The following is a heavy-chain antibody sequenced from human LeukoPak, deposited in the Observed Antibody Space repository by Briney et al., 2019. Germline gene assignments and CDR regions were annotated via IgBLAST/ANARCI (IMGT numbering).Heavy chain of an antibody. J-gene: IGHJ6*03. V-gene: IGHV4-4*07. CDR1: GGSISSYY. Sequence: PSETLSLTCTVSGGSISSYYWSWLRQPAGKGVEGIGRIYTSGSTNYNPSLKSRVTMSVDTSKNQFSLKLSSVTAADTAVYYCARALRNYEVLDYYYYYMDVWGKGTTVTVSS. CDR3: ARALRNYEVLDYYYYYMDV. CDR2: IYTSGST. D-gene: IGHD4-11*01.